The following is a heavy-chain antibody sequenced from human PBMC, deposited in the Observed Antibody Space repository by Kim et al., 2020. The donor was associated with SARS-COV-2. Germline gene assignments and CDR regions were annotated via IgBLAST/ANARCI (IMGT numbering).Heavy chain of an antibody. CDR1: GGSFSGYY. D-gene: IGHD3-10*01. J-gene: IGHJ6*02. CDR2: INHSGST. CDR3: ARGRGLNRWFGEFPGSYYGMDV. V-gene: IGHV4-34*01. Sequence: SETLSLTCAVYGGSFSGYYWSWIRQPPGKGLEWIGEINHSGSTNYNPSLKSRVTISVDTSKNQFSLKLSSVTAADTAVYYCARGRGLNRWFGEFPGSYYGMDVWGQGTTVTVSS.